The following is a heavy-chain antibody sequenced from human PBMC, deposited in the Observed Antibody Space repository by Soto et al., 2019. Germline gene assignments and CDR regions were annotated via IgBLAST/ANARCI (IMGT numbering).Heavy chain of an antibody. D-gene: IGHD2-15*01. CDR1: GGSISSSSYF. CDR2: IYYSGST. V-gene: IGHV4-39*01. J-gene: IGHJ4*02. Sequence: SETLSVTCTVSGGSISSSSYFWGWIRQPPGKGLEWIGSIYYSGSTYYNLSLKSRVTISVDTSKNQFSQKLSSVTAADTAVYFCARLPGYCNGDSFRIDYWGQGTLVTVS. CDR3: ARLPGYCNGDSFRIDY.